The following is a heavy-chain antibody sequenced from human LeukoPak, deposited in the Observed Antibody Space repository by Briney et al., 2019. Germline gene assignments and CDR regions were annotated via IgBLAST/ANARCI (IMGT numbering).Heavy chain of an antibody. D-gene: IGHD1-7*01. V-gene: IGHV4-4*07. CDR1: GGSISSYY. J-gene: IGHJ4*02. Sequence: SETLSLTCTVSGGSISSYYWSWIRQPAGKGLEWIGRIYTSGSTNYNPSLKSRVTISVDTSKNQFSLKLSSVTAADTAVYYCARGWGPTDGITGTTLDYWGQGTLVTVSS. CDR2: IYTSGST. CDR3: ARGWGPTDGITGTTLDY.